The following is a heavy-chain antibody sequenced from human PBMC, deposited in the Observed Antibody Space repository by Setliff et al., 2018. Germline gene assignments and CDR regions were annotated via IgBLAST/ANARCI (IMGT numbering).Heavy chain of an antibody. CDR3: ARDSGYYYDSSGRNWFDP. D-gene: IGHD3-22*01. CDR1: GYTFIGYY. J-gene: IGHJ5*02. CDR2: INPNTGGT. V-gene: IGHV1-2*02. Sequence: ASVKVSCKTSGYTFIGYYVHWVRQAPGRGLEWMGWINPNTGGTNYAQKFQGRVTVTSDTSISTAYLTLTSLRSDDTAIYYCARDSGYYYDSSGRNWFDPWGQGTLVTVSS.